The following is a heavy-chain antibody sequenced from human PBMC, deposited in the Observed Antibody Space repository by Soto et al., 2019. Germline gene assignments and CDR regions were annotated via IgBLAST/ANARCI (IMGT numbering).Heavy chain of an antibody. J-gene: IGHJ5*02. CDR2: ISYDGSNK. V-gene: IGHV3-30-3*01. Sequence: PGVSRRLSCAASGLTFSGYAMHWVGQAPGKGLEWVAVISYDGSNKYYADSVKGRFTISRDNSKNTLYLQMNSLRAEDTAVYYCARGWNWFDPWGQGTLVTVSS. CDR1: GLTFSGYA. CDR3: ARGWNWFDP.